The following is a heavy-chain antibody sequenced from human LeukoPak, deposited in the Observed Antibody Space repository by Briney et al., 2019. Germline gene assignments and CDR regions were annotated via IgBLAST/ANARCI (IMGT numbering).Heavy chain of an antibody. CDR3: AGVAPKGYSSSWYDY. V-gene: IGHV4-59*01. CDR1: GGSISSYY. Sequence: SETLSLTCTVSGGSISSYYWSWIRQPPGKGLEWIGYIYCSGSTNYNPSLKSRVTISVDTSKNQFSLKLSSVTAADTAVYYCAGVAPKGYSSSWYDYWGQGTLVTVSS. CDR2: IYCSGST. J-gene: IGHJ4*02. D-gene: IGHD6-13*01.